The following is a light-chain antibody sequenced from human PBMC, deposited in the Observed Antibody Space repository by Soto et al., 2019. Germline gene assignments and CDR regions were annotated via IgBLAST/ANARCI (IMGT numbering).Light chain of an antibody. CDR1: QNISSW. Sequence: DIQMTQSPSTLSASIGDRVTITCRASQNISSWLSWYQQKPGKAPNLLIYQASILESGVPSRFSGSGSGTEFSLTISSLQPDDFATFYCQQYNLLSLSFGGGTKVDIK. CDR2: QAS. J-gene: IGKJ4*01. V-gene: IGKV1-5*03. CDR3: QQYNLLSLS.